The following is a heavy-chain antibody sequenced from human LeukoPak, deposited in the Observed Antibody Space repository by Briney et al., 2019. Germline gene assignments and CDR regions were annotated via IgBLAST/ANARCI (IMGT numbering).Heavy chain of an antibody. CDR3: ARERAPYYSDAFDI. CDR1: GYTFTSYG. V-gene: IGHV1-18*01. D-gene: IGHD3-10*01. CDR2: ISAYNGNT. Sequence: GASVKVSRKASGYTFTSYGISWVRQAPGQGLEWLGWISAYNGNTNYAQKLQGRVTMTTDTSTSTAYMELRSLRSDDTAVYYCARERAPYYSDAFDIWGQGTMVTVSS. J-gene: IGHJ3*02.